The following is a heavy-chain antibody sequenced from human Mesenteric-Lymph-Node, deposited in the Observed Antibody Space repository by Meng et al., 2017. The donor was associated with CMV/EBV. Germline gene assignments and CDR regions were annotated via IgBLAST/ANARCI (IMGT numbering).Heavy chain of an antibody. CDR1: GGSIISSHW. CDR3: ARRLDDFWRGYPFDY. J-gene: IGHJ4*02. CDR2: IYHSRGT. D-gene: IGHD3-3*01. V-gene: IGHV4-4*02. Sequence: SGGSIISSHWWSWVRQSPGKGLEWIGEIYHSRGTYYNPSLKSRVTVSVDKSKNQFSLKLSSVTAADTAVYYCARRLDDFWRGYPFDYWGQGTLVTVSS.